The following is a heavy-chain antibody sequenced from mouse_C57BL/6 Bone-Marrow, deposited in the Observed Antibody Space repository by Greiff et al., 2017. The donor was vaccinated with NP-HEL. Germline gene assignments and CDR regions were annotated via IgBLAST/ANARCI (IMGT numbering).Heavy chain of an antibody. CDR1: GYSITSGYY. CDR2: ISYDGSN. Sequence: EVQLQESGPGLVKPSQSLSLTCSVTGYSITSGYYWNWIRQFPGNKLEWMGYISYDGSNNYNPSLKNRISITRDTSKNQFFLKLNSVTTEDTATYYCARKALSSRGFDYWGQGTTLTVSS. V-gene: IGHV3-6*01. D-gene: IGHD6-1*01. J-gene: IGHJ2*01. CDR3: ARKALSSRGFDY.